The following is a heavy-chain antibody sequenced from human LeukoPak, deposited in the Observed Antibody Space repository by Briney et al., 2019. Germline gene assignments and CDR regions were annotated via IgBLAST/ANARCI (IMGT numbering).Heavy chain of an antibody. CDR3: AKDLGYSSSWFDY. D-gene: IGHD6-13*01. V-gene: IGHV3-33*06. Sequence: PGGSLRLSCAASGFTFSSYGMHWVRQAPGKGLEWVAVIWYDGSNKYYADSVKGRFTISRDNSKNTLYLQMNSLRAEDTAVCYCAKDLGYSSSWFDYWGQGTLVTVSS. CDR1: GFTFSSYG. CDR2: IWYDGSNK. J-gene: IGHJ4*02.